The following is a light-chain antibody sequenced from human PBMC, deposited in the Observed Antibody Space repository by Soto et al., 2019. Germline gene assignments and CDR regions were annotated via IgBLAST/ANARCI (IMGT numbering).Light chain of an antibody. Sequence: QSALTQPASVSGSPGQSITISCTGTSSDVGGYNYVSWYQQHPGKAPKLMIYEVSNRPSGVSNRFSGSKSGNTASLTISGLQAEDEADYYCSAYTSSSTPWVCGGGTKVTVL. CDR2: EVS. CDR1: SSDVGGYNY. CDR3: SAYTSSSTPWV. V-gene: IGLV2-14*01. J-gene: IGLJ3*02.